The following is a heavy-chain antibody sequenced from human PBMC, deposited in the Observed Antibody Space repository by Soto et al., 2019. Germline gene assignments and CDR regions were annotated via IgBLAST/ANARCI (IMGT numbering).Heavy chain of an antibody. J-gene: IGHJ4*02. CDR3: ARLEGLATISYYFDF. CDR2: IYYRGNA. CDR1: DDSINSDKYY. V-gene: IGHV4-39*01. Sequence: PSEPLSLTCSVSDDSINSDKYYWGWNRQPPGKGLEWIGSIYYRGNAYYNPSLQTRVTISLDKSKSQFSLKLNSVTAADSAVYFCARLEGLATISYYFDFWGPGALVTVSS. D-gene: IGHD3-9*01.